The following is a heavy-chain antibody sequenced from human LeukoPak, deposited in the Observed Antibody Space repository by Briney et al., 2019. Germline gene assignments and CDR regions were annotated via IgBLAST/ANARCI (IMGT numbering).Heavy chain of an antibody. J-gene: IGHJ6*03. CDR2: INPSGGST. CDR3: ARVGGSGSYRSYYYYMDV. V-gene: IGHV1-46*01. D-gene: IGHD3-10*01. Sequence: ASVKVSCKASGYTFTSYYMHRVRQAPGQGLEWMGIINPSGGSTSYAQKFQGRVTMTRDTSTSTVYMELSSLRSEDTAVYYCARVGGSGSYRSYYYYMDVWGKGTTVTVSS. CDR1: GYTFTSYY.